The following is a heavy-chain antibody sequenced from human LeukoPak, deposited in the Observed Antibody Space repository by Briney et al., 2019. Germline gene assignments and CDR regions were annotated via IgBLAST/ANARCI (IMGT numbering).Heavy chain of an antibody. CDR3: ARDWVYNWNDVGVDY. D-gene: IGHD1-20*01. CDR2: INPNSGGT. Sequence: ASVKVSCKASGYTFTVYYMHWVRQAPGQGLEYMGWINPNSGGTNYAQKFQGRVTMTRDTSISTAYMELSRLRSDDTAVYYCARDWVYNWNDVGVDYWGQGTLVTVSS. V-gene: IGHV1-2*02. CDR1: GYTFTVYY. J-gene: IGHJ4*02.